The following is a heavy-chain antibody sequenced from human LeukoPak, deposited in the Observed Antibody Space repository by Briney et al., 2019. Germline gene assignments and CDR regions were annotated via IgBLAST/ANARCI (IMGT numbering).Heavy chain of an antibody. Sequence: ASVKVSFKASGYTFTTYYIHWVRRAPGQGLEWMGWINPDSGVTESAQKFQGRVTMTRDTSTSTAYMELSRLRPDDTAVYYCTRDHCTSINCYEYNYYGMDVWGQGTTVTVSS. D-gene: IGHD2-2*01. J-gene: IGHJ6*02. CDR1: GYTFTTYY. CDR2: INPDSGVT. V-gene: IGHV1-2*02. CDR3: TRDHCTSINCYEYNYYGMDV.